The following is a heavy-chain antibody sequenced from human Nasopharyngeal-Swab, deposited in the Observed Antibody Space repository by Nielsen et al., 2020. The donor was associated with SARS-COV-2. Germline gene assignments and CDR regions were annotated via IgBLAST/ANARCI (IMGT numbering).Heavy chain of an antibody. Sequence: SLSLSCPAYGFTFGDYAMSWFRQAPGKGLEWVGFIRSKAYGGTTEYAASVKGRFTISRDDSKSIAYLQMNSLKTEDTAVYYCTSAGYSSGWAFDYWGQGTMVTVSS. D-gene: IGHD6-19*01. J-gene: IGHJ4*02. CDR1: GFTFGDYA. V-gene: IGHV3-49*03. CDR3: TSAGYSSGWAFDY. CDR2: IRSKAYGGTT.